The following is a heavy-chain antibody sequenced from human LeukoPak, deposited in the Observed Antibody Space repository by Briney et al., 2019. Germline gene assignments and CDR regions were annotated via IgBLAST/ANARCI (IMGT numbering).Heavy chain of an antibody. CDR3: ARRPLHLGELSSYNFDY. CDR1: GYSISSGHY. CDR2: IYYSGST. J-gene: IGHJ4*02. Sequence: PSETLSLTCAVSGYSISSGHYWGWIRQPPGKGLEWIGTIYYSGSTYYNPSLKSRVTISVYTSKNQFSLKLSSVAAADTAVYYCARRPLHLGELSSYNFDYWGQGTLVTVSS. V-gene: IGHV4-38-2*01. D-gene: IGHD3-16*02.